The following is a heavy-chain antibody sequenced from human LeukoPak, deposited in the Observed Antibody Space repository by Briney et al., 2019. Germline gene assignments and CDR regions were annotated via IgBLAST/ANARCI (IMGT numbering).Heavy chain of an antibody. J-gene: IGHJ5*02. CDR1: GGSFSGYY. CDR2: INHSGST. V-gene: IGHV4-34*01. D-gene: IGHD3-9*01. CDR3: ARERYFDWLLSYNWFDP. Sequence: SETLSLTCAVYGGSFSGYYWSWIRQPPGNGLEWIGEINHSGSTNYNPSLKSRVTISVDTSKNQFSLKLSSVTAADTAVYYCARERYFDWLLSYNWFDPWGQGTLVTVSS.